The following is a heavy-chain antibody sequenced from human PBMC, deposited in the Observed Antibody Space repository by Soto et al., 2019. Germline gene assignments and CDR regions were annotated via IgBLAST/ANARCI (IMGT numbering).Heavy chain of an antibody. D-gene: IGHD6-13*01. V-gene: IGHV3-9*01. CDR2: INWNSGSI. J-gene: IGHJ1*01. Sequence: EVQLVESGGGLVQPGRSLRLSCAASGFSFDDYAMHWVRQVPGKGLEWVSGINWNSGSIGYGDSVKGRFGISRDNAKNSLHLQMNSLSAEDTAFYYCVKDESINWYSGHFRHWGQGTLVTDSS. CDR1: GFSFDDYA. CDR3: VKDESINWYSGHFRH.